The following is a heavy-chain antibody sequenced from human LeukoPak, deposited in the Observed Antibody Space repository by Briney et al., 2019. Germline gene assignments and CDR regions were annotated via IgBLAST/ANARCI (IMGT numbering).Heavy chain of an antibody. D-gene: IGHD3-16*02. Sequence: PGGSLRLSCAASGFTFSSYWMSWVRQAPGKGLEWVANIKQDGSEKYYVDSVKGRFTISRDSAKNSLYLQMNSLRAEDTAVYYCARDVFMITFGGVIAYFDYWGQGTLVTVSS. J-gene: IGHJ4*02. CDR2: IKQDGSEK. CDR1: GFTFSSYW. CDR3: ARDVFMITFGGVIAYFDY. V-gene: IGHV3-7*01.